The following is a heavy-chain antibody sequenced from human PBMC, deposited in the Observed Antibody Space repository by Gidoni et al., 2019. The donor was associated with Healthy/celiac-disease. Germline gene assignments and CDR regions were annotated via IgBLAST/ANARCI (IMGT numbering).Heavy chain of an antibody. CDR2: ISVSGGST. CDR1: GVTFSSDA. J-gene: IGHJ2*01. Sequence: EVQLLESGGGLVQPGGSLRLSCAASGVTFSSDAMSWVRQAPGKGLECVSAISVSGGSTYYADSVKGRFTISRDNSKNPLYLQMNSLRAEDTAVYYCAKGPSRGIVVVVAATGFFDLWGRGTLVTVSS. D-gene: IGHD2-15*01. V-gene: IGHV3-23*01. CDR3: AKGPSRGIVVVVAATGFFDL.